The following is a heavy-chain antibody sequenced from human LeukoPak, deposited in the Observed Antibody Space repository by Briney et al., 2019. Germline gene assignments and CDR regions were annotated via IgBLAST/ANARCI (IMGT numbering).Heavy chain of an antibody. J-gene: IGHJ4*02. CDR1: GYTFTGYY. CDR3: ARARRLYCSSTSCYRYYFDY. CDR2: INPNSGGT. V-gene: IGHV1-2*02. Sequence: GASVKVSCKASGYTFTGYYMHWVRQAPGQGLEWMGWINPNSGGTNYAQKFQGSVTMTRDTPISTPYMELSRLRADDTAVYYCARARRLYCSSTSCYRYYFDYWGQGTLVTVSS. D-gene: IGHD2-2*01.